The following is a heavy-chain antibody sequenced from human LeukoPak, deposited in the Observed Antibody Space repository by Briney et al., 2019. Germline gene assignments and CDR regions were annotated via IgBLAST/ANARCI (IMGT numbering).Heavy chain of an antibody. D-gene: IGHD3-22*01. CDR3: ARGSYYYDSSGYPSPDAFDI. CDR2: IYSGGST. J-gene: IGHJ3*02. Sequence: HPGGSLRLSCAASGFTFSSYAMSWVRQAPGKGLEWVSVIYSGGSTYYADSVKGRFTISRDNSKNTLYLQMNSLRAEDTAVYYCARGSYYYDSSGYPSPDAFDIWGQGTMVTVSS. CDR1: GFTFSSYA. V-gene: IGHV3-53*01.